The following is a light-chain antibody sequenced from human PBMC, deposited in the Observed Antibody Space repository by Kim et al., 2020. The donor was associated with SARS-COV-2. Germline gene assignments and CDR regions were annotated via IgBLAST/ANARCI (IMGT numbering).Light chain of an antibody. CDR2: KAS. Sequence: ASVGDRVTITCRASQSISTWLAWYQQKPGKTPNLLIYKASTLQTGVPSRFSGTGSGTQFTLTISSLQPDDSGTYYCQQYNTLSNFGGGTKVDIK. CDR3: QQYNTLSN. J-gene: IGKJ4*01. V-gene: IGKV1-5*03. CDR1: QSISTW.